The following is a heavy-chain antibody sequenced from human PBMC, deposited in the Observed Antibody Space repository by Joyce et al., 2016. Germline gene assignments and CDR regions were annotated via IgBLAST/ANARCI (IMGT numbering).Heavy chain of an antibody. V-gene: IGHV4-59*08. CDR3: ARHPNFDSSGYSFDY. D-gene: IGHD3-22*01. Sequence: QVQLQESGPGLVKPSETLSLTCTVSGGPISGYYWSWIRQPPGKGLEWIGDIYYSGRTNYNPSIKSRVTISIDTSKNHFSLRLTSVTAADTAVYYCARHPNFDSSGYSFDYWGQGTLVTVSS. J-gene: IGHJ4*02. CDR2: IYYSGRT. CDR1: GGPISGYY.